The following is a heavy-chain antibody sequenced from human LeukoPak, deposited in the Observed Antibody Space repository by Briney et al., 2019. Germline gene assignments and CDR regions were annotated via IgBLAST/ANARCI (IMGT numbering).Heavy chain of an antibody. CDR3: ARGYCSGGTCYRSYFQH. J-gene: IGHJ1*01. D-gene: IGHD2-15*01. CDR1: GGSVSSGNYY. Sequence: SETLYLTCTVSGGSVSSGNYYWSWIRQPPGKGLGWIGYIYYSGSTNYSPSLKSRVTISIDTSKNQFSLKLSSVTAADTAVYYCARGYCSGGTCYRSYFQHWGQGALVTVSS. V-gene: IGHV4-61*01. CDR2: IYYSGST.